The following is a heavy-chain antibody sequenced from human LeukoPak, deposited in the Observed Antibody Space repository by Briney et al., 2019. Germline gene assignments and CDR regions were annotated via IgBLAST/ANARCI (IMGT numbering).Heavy chain of an antibody. Sequence: ASVKVSCKASGYTFNNHYMYWVRQAPGQGLEWMGVINPSGGSTSYAQKFQGRVTMTRDTSTRTVYMEVNSLRSEDTAVYYCARVYGSGSYYSLWGQGTLVTVSS. J-gene: IGHJ4*02. V-gene: IGHV1-46*02. CDR1: GYTFNNHY. D-gene: IGHD3-10*01. CDR2: INPSGGST. CDR3: ARVYGSGSYYSL.